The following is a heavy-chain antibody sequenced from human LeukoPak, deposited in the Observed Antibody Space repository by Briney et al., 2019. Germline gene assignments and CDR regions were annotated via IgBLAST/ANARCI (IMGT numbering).Heavy chain of an antibody. CDR2: IIPIFGTA. V-gene: IGHV1-69*05. CDR3: ARQPLKYSSDIYFDY. D-gene: IGHD6-19*01. Sequence: SVKVSCKASGGTFSSYAISWVRQAPGQGLEWMGRIIPIFGTANYAQKFQGRVTITTDESTSTAYMELSSLRSEDTAVYYCARQPLKYSSDIYFDYWGQGTLVTVSS. CDR1: GGTFSSYA. J-gene: IGHJ4*02.